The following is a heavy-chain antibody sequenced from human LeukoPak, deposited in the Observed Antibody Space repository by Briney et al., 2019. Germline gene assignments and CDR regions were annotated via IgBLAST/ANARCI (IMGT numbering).Heavy chain of an antibody. CDR3: ARAALTVFSLDP. CDR2: INPNSGGT. Sequence: ASVKLSCKASGYTFTGYYMHWVRQAPGQGLEWMGWINPNSGGTNYAQKFQGRVTMTRDTSISTAYMELSRLRSDDTAVYYCARAALTVFSLDPWGQGTLVTVSS. D-gene: IGHD4-11*01. V-gene: IGHV1-2*02. CDR1: GYTFTGYY. J-gene: IGHJ5*02.